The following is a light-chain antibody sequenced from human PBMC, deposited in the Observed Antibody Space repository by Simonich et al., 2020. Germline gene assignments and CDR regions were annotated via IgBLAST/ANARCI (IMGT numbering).Light chain of an antibody. CDR2: LNSDGRH. V-gene: IGLV4-69*01. CDR1: SGHSSYA. Sequence: QLVLTQSPSASASLGASVKLTCTLSSGHSSYAIAWHQQQPWKGPRYLRKLNSDGRHSKGDGIPDRFSGSSSGAERYLTISSLQSEDEADYYCCSYAGSYVVFGGGTKLTVL. CDR3: CSYAGSYVV. J-gene: IGLJ2*01.